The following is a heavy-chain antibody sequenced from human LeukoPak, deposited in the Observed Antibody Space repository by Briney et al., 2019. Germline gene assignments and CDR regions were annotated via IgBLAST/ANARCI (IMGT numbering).Heavy chain of an antibody. CDR2: INSDGSST. J-gene: IGHJ4*02. D-gene: IGHD5-18*01. Sequence: GGSLRLSCAASGFTFTGYWMHWVRQAPGKGLVWVSRINSDGSSTNYANSVKGRFTISRDNAKNTLFLQMNSLRDEDTAVYYCGNLNTPMAYWGQGALVTVSS. CDR1: GFTFTGYW. CDR3: GNLNTPMAY. V-gene: IGHV3-74*01.